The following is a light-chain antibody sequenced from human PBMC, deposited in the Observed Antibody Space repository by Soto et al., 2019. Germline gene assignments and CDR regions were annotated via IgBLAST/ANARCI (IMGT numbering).Light chain of an antibody. CDR1: QSISSW. Sequence: DIQMTQSPSTLSASVGDRVTITCRASQSISSWLAWYQQKPGKAPKLLIYDASSLESGVPSRFSGSGSGTEFTLTISSLQPDDFAPYYCQQYNSFGGGTKVEIK. CDR2: DAS. J-gene: IGKJ4*01. CDR3: QQYNS. V-gene: IGKV1-5*01.